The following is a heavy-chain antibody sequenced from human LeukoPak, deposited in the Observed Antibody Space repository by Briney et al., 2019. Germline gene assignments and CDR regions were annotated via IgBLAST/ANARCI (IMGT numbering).Heavy chain of an antibody. D-gene: IGHD3-9*01. J-gene: IGHJ4*02. Sequence: GESLRLSCAASGLTFSNYAMSWVRQAPGKRLECVSAITGSGSGIYYADSMKSRFTISRDNSKNTLYLQINSLRAEDTAVYYCAKWGDYDVLTGYYVSDYWGQGTLVTVSS. V-gene: IGHV3-23*01. CDR1: GLTFSNYA. CDR2: ITGSGSGI. CDR3: AKWGDYDVLTGYYVSDY.